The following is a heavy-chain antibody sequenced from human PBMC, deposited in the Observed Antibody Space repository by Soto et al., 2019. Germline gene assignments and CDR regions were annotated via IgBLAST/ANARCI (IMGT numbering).Heavy chain of an antibody. CDR1: GFTFSNAW. CDR3: TTSNVLRYFVWLPPDFDY. Sequence: EVQLVESGGGLVKPGGSLRLSCAASGFTFSNAWMSWVRQAPGKGLEWVGRIKSKTDGGTTDYAAPVKGRFTISRDDSKNTLYLQMNSLKTEDTAVYYCTTSNVLRYFVWLPPDFDYWGQGTLVTVSS. V-gene: IGHV3-15*01. J-gene: IGHJ4*02. D-gene: IGHD3-9*01. CDR2: IKSKTDGGTT.